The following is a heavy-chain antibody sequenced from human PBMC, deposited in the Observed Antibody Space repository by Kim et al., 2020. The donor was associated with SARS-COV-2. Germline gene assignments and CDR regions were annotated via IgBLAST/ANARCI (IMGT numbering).Heavy chain of an antibody. CDR2: ISSAGSP. V-gene: IGHV3-53*01. CDR3: SRGRGDN. CDR1: EFSVSTDF. D-gene: IGHD3-16*01. Sequence: GGSLRLSCTASEFSVSTDFMGWVRQAPGQGLEWVSIISSAGSPYYMDSVKGRFTISRDSSKNTLYLQMNSIRDEDTAVYYCSRGRGDNWGQGTLVTVSS. J-gene: IGHJ4*02.